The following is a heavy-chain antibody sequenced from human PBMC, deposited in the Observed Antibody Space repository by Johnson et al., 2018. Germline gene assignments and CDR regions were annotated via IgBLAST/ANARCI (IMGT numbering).Heavy chain of an antibody. CDR3: ARDRRYEEKFYYMDV. V-gene: IGHV4-59*01. J-gene: IGHJ6*03. CDR1: GGSISSYY. CDR2: IYYNGDT. D-gene: IGHD1-14*01. Sequence: QVQLQESGPGLVKPSETLSLTCTVSGGSISSYYWTWIRQPPGKGLEWIGYIYYNGDTNYNPSLKSRVTISVDTSTHQLSLKLDSVIAADTAVYYCARDRRYEEKFYYMDVWGKGTTVTVSS.